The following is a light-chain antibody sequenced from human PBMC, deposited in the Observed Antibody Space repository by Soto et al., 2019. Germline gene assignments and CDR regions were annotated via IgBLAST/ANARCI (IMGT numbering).Light chain of an antibody. CDR1: NIGSNS. Sequence: SYELTQPPSVSVAPGQTAKITCGGNNIGSNSVHWYQQKSGQAPVLVVYDDTDRPSGIPERFSGSNSGNTATLTISRVEAWDEADYSCQVWDSSSDHVLFGGGTKLTVL. V-gene: IGLV3-21*02. CDR2: DDT. CDR3: QVWDSSSDHVL. J-gene: IGLJ2*01.